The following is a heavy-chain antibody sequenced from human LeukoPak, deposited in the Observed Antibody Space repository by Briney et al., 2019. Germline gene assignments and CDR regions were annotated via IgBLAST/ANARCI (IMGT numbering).Heavy chain of an antibody. D-gene: IGHD1-1*01. J-gene: IGHJ6*03. CDR2: ISGSGGST. Sequence: GGSLRLSCAASGFTFSSYAMRWVRQAPGKGLEWVSAISGSGGSTYYADSVKGRFTISRDNAKNSLYLQMNSLRAEDTAVYYCARGDLQIFPSYYYYMDVWGKGTTVTVSS. CDR1: GFTFSSYA. CDR3: ARGDLQIFPSYYYYMDV. V-gene: IGHV3-23*01.